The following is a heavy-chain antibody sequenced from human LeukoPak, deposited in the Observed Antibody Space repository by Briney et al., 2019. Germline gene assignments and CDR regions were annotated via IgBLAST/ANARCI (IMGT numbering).Heavy chain of an antibody. Sequence: GGSLRLSCAASGFTFSSCAMSWVRQAPGKGLEWVSSISGSGFSTYYADSVKGRFTISRDNSKNTLYLQMNSLRAEDTAVYYCAKDRLWFGEFYFDYWGQGTLVTVSS. J-gene: IGHJ4*02. CDR2: ISGSGFST. V-gene: IGHV3-23*01. CDR1: GFTFSSCA. CDR3: AKDRLWFGEFYFDY. D-gene: IGHD3-10*01.